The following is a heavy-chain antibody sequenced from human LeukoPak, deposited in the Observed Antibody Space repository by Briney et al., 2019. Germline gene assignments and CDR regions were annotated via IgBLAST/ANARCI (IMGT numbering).Heavy chain of an antibody. CDR3: ASSADSSGYYANFDY. V-gene: IGHV4-30-2*01. CDR2: IYHSGST. Sequence: SQTLSLTCAVSGGSISSGGYSWSWIRQPPGKGLEWIGYIYHSGSTYYNPSLKSRVTISVDRSENQCSLKLSSVTAADTAVYYCASSADSSGYYANFDYWGQGTLVTVSS. J-gene: IGHJ4*02. CDR1: GGSISSGGYS. D-gene: IGHD3-22*01.